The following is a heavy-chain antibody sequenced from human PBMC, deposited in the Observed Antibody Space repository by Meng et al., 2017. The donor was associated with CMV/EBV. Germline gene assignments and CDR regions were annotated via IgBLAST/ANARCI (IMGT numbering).Heavy chain of an antibody. CDR3: AREIAVDGQH. D-gene: IGHD6-19*01. CDR2: VDPVDGET. V-gene: IGHV1-69-2*01. CDR1: GYTFNDHY. Sequence: ASVKVSCKASGYTFNDHYMNWVKQAPGKGLEWMGLVDPVDGETKYAETFQGRVTLTADTTTETAYLELRRLRSDDTAIYYCAREIAVDGQHWGQGTLVTVSS. J-gene: IGHJ1*01.